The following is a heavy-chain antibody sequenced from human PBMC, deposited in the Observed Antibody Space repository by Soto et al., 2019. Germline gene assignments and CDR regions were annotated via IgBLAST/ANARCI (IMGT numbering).Heavy chain of an antibody. V-gene: IGHV4-59*01. J-gene: IGHJ5*02. CDR2: IYYSGST. CDR1: GGSIISYY. Sequence: SETLSLTCTVSGGSIISYYWSWIRQPPGKGLEWIGYIYYSGSTNYNPSLKSRVTISVDTSKNQFSLKLTSVTAADTAVYYCARLPWAESGAIFDLWGPGTLVTVFS. D-gene: IGHD2-2*01. CDR3: ARLPWAESGAIFDL.